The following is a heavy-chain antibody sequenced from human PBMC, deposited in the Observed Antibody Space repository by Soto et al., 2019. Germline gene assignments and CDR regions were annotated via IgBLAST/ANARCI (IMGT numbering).Heavy chain of an antibody. V-gene: IGHV4-30-4*01. J-gene: IGHJ3*02. D-gene: IGHD3-22*01. Sequence: QVQLQESGPGLVKPSQTLSLTCTVSGGSISSGDYYWSWIRQPPGKGLEWIGYIYYSGSTYYNPSLKSRVTISVDTSKNQFSLKLSSVTAADTAVYYCARALPMIVVVKSDAFDIWGQGTMVTVSS. CDR3: ARALPMIVVVKSDAFDI. CDR1: GGSISSGDYY. CDR2: IYYSGST.